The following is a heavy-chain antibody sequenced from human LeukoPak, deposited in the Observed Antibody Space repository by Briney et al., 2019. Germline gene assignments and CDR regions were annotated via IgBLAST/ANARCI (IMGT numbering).Heavy chain of an antibody. V-gene: IGHV1-2*02. CDR2: INPNSGGT. CDR3: ARVHRAEWLLST. Sequence: ASVRVSCKASGYTFSDYYMHWVRQAPGQGLEWMGWINPNSGGTNYAQKFQGRVTMTRDTSISTAYMELSRLRSDDTAVYYCARVHRAEWLLSTWGQGTLVTVSS. CDR1: GYTFSDYY. D-gene: IGHD3-3*01. J-gene: IGHJ5*02.